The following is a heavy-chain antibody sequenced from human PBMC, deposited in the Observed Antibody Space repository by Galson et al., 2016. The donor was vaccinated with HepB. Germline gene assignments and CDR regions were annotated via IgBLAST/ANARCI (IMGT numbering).Heavy chain of an antibody. V-gene: IGHV3-7*05. J-gene: IGHJ4*02. CDR1: GFSFSNCW. D-gene: IGHD6-13*01. CDR2: IKYDGTEK. CDR3: AKDVYSRGDY. Sequence: SLRLSCAASGFSFSNCWMSWVRQAPGKGLEWVANIKYDGTEKSYVGSVKGRFTISRDNAKNSLYLQMNSLRVEDTAMYYCAKDVYSRGDYWGQGTLVTVSS.